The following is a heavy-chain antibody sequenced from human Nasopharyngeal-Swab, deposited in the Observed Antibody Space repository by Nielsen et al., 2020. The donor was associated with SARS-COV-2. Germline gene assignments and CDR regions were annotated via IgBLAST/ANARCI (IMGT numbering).Heavy chain of an antibody. Sequence: GESLKIPCAASGFNFSSFAMTWVRQAPGKGLEWVSTIRTSDDTYYTDSVKGRFAISSDQSKNKVYLQMDSLRPDDTALYFCAKTFLIAPRTYDYWRQATLVTVYS. CDR2: IRTSDDT. D-gene: IGHD2/OR15-2a*01. V-gene: IGHV3-23*01. J-gene: IGHJ4*02. CDR3: AKTFLIAPRTYDY. CDR1: GFNFSSFA.